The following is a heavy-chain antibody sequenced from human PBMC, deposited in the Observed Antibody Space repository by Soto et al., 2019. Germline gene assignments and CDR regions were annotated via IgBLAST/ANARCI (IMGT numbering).Heavy chain of an antibody. J-gene: IGHJ6*02. Sequence: PSETLSLTCTVSGGSISSGGYYWSWIRQHPGKGLEWIGYIYYSGSTYYNPSLKSRVTISVDTSKNQFSLKLSSVTAADTAVYYCARDRDYDFWSCYSQGYYYGMDVWGQGTTVTVSS. CDR2: IYYSGST. D-gene: IGHD3-3*01. CDR3: ARDRDYDFWSCYSQGYYYGMDV. V-gene: IGHV4-31*03. CDR1: GGSISSGGYY.